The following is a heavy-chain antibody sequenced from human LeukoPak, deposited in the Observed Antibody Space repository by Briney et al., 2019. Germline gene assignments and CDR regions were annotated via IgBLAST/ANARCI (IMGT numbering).Heavy chain of an antibody. V-gene: IGHV3-23*01. CDR2: ISGSGGST. Sequence: PWGSLRLSCAASGITISSYALSWVRQAPGKGLECVSAISGSGGSTYSADSLKGRFTIYRDNSKNTLYLQINSLRTDDTAVFYCARGGLGSAFDFWGQRTEVTVSS. J-gene: IGHJ4*02. CDR1: GITISSYA. CDR3: ARGGLGSAFDF. D-gene: IGHD6-19*01.